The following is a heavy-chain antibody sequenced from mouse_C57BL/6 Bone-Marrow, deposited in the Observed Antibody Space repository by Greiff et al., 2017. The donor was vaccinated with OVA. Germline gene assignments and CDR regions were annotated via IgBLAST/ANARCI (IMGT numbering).Heavy chain of an antibody. CDR1: GFTFSSYA. D-gene: IGHD1-1*01. V-gene: IGHV5-9-1*02. CDR3: TREAVVASGDYFDY. J-gene: IGHJ2*01. Sequence: EVQGVESGEGLVKPGGSLKLSCAASGFTFSSYAMSWVRQTPEKRLEWVAYISSGGDYIYYADTVKGRFTISRDNARNTLYLQMSSLKSEDTAMYYCTREAVVASGDYFDYWGKGTTLTVSS. CDR2: ISSGGDYI.